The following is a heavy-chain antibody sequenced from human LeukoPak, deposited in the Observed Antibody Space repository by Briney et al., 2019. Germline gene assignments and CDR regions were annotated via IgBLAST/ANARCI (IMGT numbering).Heavy chain of an antibody. CDR1: VFTVSSNY. J-gene: IGHJ4*02. CDR2: IYSGGST. V-gene: IGHV3-53*05. Sequence: GGSLRLSCAASVFTVSSNYMSWVRQAPGRGLEWVSVIYSGGSTYYADSVEGRFTIPRDNSRNSVYLQMNGLRTEDTAVYYCAKSSTTRYDFNAFDYWAQGSLVTVSS. D-gene: IGHD5-12*01. CDR3: AKSSTTRYDFNAFDY.